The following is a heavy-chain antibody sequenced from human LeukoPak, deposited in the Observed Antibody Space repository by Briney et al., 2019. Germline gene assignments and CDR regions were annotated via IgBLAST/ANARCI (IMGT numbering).Heavy chain of an antibody. J-gene: IGHJ4*02. D-gene: IGHD3-22*01. CDR2: ISTYNGHT. CDR3: ARARYYYDSSGYHQGFFDY. Sequence: ASVKVSCKASGYTFTSRGISWVRQAPGQGLEWMGWISTYNGHTNYAQKLQGRVTMTTDTSTSTAYMELRSLRSDDTAVYYCARARYYYDSSGYHQGFFDYWGQGTLVTVSS. CDR1: GYTFTSRG. V-gene: IGHV1-18*01.